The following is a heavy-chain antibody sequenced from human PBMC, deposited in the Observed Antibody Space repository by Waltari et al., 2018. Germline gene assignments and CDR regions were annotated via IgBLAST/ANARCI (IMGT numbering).Heavy chain of an antibody. J-gene: IGHJ4*02. CDR3: ARLGGTYFPFDY. CDR2: IYHSGGT. D-gene: IGHD1-26*01. Sequence: QVQLQESGPGLVKPSETLSLTCSVSGYSISNGYYWAWIRQPPGKGLEWIGSIYHSGGTFSNLSLKSRVTISVDTSKNQFSLKLSSVTAADRAVYFCARLGGTYFPFDYWGQGALVTVSS. CDR1: GYSISNGYY. V-gene: IGHV4-38-2*02.